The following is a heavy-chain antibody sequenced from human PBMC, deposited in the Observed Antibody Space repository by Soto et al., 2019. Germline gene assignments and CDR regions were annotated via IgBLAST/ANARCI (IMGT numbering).Heavy chain of an antibody. J-gene: IGHJ4*02. CDR2: IKSKTDGGTT. Sequence: GESLKISCAASGFTFSNAWMSWVRQAPGKGLEWVGRIKSKTDGGTTDYAAPVKGRFTISRDDSKNTLYLQMNSLKTEDTDVYYCTTVDQGYYDSSGYYYFDYWGQGTLVTVSS. D-gene: IGHD3-22*01. CDR3: TTVDQGYYDSSGYYYFDY. CDR1: GFTFSNAW. V-gene: IGHV3-15*01.